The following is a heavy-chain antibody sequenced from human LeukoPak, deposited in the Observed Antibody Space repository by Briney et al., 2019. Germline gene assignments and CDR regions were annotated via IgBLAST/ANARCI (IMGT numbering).Heavy chain of an antibody. Sequence: PGGSLRLSCAASGFTFSSYAISWVRQAPGKGLEWVSAISGGGGSTNYADSVKGRCTISRDNSKNTLYLQMNSLRAEDTAVYYCATLQSIAARPGYFDYWGQGTLVTVSS. CDR1: GFTFSSYA. V-gene: IGHV3-23*01. D-gene: IGHD6-6*01. CDR2: ISGGGGST. J-gene: IGHJ4*02. CDR3: ATLQSIAARPGYFDY.